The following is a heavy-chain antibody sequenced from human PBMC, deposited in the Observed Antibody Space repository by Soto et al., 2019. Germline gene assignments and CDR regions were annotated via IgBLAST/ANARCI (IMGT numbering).Heavy chain of an antibody. CDR1: GFTFSSYG. J-gene: IGHJ3*02. Sequence: GSLRLSCAASGFTFSSYGMHWVRQAPGKGLEWVAVISYDGSSKYYADSVKGRFTISRDNSRNTLYLQMNSLRAEDTAVYYCAKDRRESQYDYVWGSYSALDAFDIWGQGTMVTVSS. D-gene: IGHD3-16*01. CDR2: ISYDGSSK. V-gene: IGHV3-30*18. CDR3: AKDRRESQYDYVWGSYSALDAFDI.